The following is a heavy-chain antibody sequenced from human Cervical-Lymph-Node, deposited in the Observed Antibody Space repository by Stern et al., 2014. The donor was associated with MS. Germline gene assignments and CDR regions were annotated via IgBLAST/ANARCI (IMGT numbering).Heavy chain of an antibody. D-gene: IGHD4-17*01. CDR3: ARTGPDGDYIAH. J-gene: IGHJ4*02. CDR2: ISRDGSTK. CDR1: GFIFSAYA. V-gene: IGHV3-30*04. Sequence: VQLVESGGGVVQPGRSLRLSCATSGFIFSAYAMHWVRQAPGQAPEWVAIISRDGSTKYYADSVEGLFTITRDNFENTLYLQMNSLISEDTAVYYCARTGPDGDYIAHWGQGTPVTVSS.